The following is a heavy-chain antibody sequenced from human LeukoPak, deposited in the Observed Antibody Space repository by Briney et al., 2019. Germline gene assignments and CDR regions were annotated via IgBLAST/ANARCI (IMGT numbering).Heavy chain of an antibody. Sequence: GGSLRLSCAASGWMHWVRQAPGKGLVWISGINTDGSSTFYADSVKGRFTISRDNAKSSLYLQMNSLRAEDTAVYYCARDPYSGSYGADYYYYMDVWGKGTTVTISS. V-gene: IGHV3-74*01. J-gene: IGHJ6*03. CDR3: ARDPYSGSYGADYYYYMDV. D-gene: IGHD1-26*01. CDR1: GW. CDR2: INTDGSST.